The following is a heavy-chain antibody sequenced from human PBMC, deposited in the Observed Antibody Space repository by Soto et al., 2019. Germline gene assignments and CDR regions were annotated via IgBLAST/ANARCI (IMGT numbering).Heavy chain of an antibody. D-gene: IGHD3-22*01. CDR2: INPNSGGT. CDR1: GYTFTGYY. V-gene: IGHV1-2*02. CDR3: ARCTIDSSGSKDYYYYGMDV. Sequence: ASVKVSCKASGYTFTGYYMHWVRQAPGQGLEWMGWINPNSGGTNYAQKFQGRVTMTRDTSISTAYMELSRLRSDDTAVYYCARCTIDSSGSKDYYYYGMDVWGQGTTLTVSS. J-gene: IGHJ6*02.